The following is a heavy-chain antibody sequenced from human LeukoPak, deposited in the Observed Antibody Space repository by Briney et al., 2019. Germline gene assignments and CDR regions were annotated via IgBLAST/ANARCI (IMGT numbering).Heavy chain of an antibody. V-gene: IGHV3-23*01. CDR3: AKDGTGCGGDCYSDY. CDR1: GFTFSAYG. D-gene: IGHD2-21*02. J-gene: IGHJ4*02. CDR2: ITYSSGNT. Sequence: GSLRLSCAASGFTFSAYGLSWFRQAPGEGLEWVSTITYSSGNTYYADSVKGRFTISRDNSKNTLYLQMNSLRAEDTALYYCAKDGTGCGGDCYSDYWGQGTLVTVSS.